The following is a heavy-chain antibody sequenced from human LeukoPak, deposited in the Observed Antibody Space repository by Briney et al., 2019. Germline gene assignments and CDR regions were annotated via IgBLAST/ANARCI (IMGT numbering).Heavy chain of an antibody. CDR2: INHSGST. CDR1: GGSFSGYY. CDR3: ARRITMVRGVIRGWFDP. J-gene: IGHJ5*02. V-gene: IGHV4-34*01. Sequence: SETLSLTCAVYGGSFSGYYWSWIRQPPGKGLEWIGEINHSGSTNYNPSLKSRVTISVDTSKNQFSLKLSSVAAADTAVYYCARRITMVRGVIRGWFDPWGQGTLVTVSS. D-gene: IGHD3-10*01.